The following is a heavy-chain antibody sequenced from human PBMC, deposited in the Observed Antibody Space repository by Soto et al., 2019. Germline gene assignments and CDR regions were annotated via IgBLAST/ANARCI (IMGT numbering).Heavy chain of an antibody. V-gene: IGHV1-3*01. D-gene: IGHD6-6*01. CDR2: INAGNGNT. CDR3: AREGDSSSFDY. CDR1: GYTFTSYA. Sequence: GPPVKVSCKASGYTFTSYAMHWVRQAPGQRLEWMEWINAGNGNTKYSQKFQGRVTITRDTSASTAYMELSSLRSEDTAVYYCAREGDSSSFDYWGQGTLVTVSS. J-gene: IGHJ4*02.